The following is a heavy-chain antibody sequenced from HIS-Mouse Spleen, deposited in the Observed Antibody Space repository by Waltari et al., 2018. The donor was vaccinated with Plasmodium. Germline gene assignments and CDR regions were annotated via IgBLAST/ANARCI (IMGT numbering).Heavy chain of an antibody. J-gene: IGHJ5*02. CDR1: GFTLSSYS. CDR2: IRISSSTI. D-gene: IGHD1-26*01. CDR3: ARVNSGSYYWFDP. V-gene: IGHV3-48*01. Sequence: EVQLVESGGGLVQPGGSLSLSCAASGFTLSSYSMNWVRQAPGKGLEWVSYIRISSSTIYYADSVKGRFTISRDNAKNSLYLQMNSLRAEDTAVYYCARVNSGSYYWFDPWGQGPLVTVSS.